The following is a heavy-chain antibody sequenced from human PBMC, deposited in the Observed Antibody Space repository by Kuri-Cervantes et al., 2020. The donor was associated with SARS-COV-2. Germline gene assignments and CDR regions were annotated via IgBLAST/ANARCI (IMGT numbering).Heavy chain of an antibody. D-gene: IGHD2-21*01. Sequence: GESLKISCAASGFTFSDYYMSWIRQAPGEGLEWVAITSYDGTSKYYADSVKGRFTISRDNSKNTLYLQMNNLRGDDTAVYFCARGRVGVQDFWGQGTLVTVSS. V-gene: IGHV3-30-3*01. J-gene: IGHJ4*02. CDR1: GFTFSDYY. CDR2: TSYDGTSK. CDR3: ARGRVGVQDF.